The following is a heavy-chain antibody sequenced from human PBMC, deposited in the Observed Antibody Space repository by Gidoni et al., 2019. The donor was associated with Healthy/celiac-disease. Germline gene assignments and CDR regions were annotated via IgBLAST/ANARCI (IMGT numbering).Heavy chain of an antibody. V-gene: IGHV1-18*01. J-gene: IGHJ5*02. CDR2: ISAYNGNT. CDR3: ARVGTRGVRANNWFDP. CDR1: GYTCTSYG. Sequence: QVQLVQSGAEAKTPGVAVKVSCKASGYTCTSYGISWVRQASGQGLEWMGWISAYNGNTNYAQKLQGRVTMTTDTSTNTAYMGLRSLRSDDTAVYYCARVGTRGVRANNWFDPWGQGTLVTVSS. D-gene: IGHD1-26*01.